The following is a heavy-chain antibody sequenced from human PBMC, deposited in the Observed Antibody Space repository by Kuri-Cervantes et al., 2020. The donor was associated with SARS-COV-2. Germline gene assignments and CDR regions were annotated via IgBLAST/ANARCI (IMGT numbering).Heavy chain of an antibody. D-gene: IGHD2/OR15-2a*01. CDR1: GFSFNDQY. Sequence: GGSLRLSCAASGFSFNDQYMSWIRQAPGKGLGWVSHINGDSTVIEYADSVKGRFIISRDNAKKSLYLQMNSLRAEDTAVYYCANDPNRIHYWGQGALVTVSS. V-gene: IGHV3-11*01. CDR2: INGDSTVI. J-gene: IGHJ4*02. CDR3: ANDPNRIHY.